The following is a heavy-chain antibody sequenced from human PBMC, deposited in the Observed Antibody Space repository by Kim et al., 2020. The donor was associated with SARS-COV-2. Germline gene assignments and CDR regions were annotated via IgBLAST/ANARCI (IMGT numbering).Heavy chain of an antibody. J-gene: IGHJ4*02. CDR1: ELSFSSYG. CDR2: IGTGTGDT. D-gene: IGHD6-19*01. V-gene: IGHV3-48*02. CDR3: ARENLGSGLFDC. Sequence: GGSLRLSCAAPELSFSSYGMNWFRRAPGKGLEWVSYIGTGTGDTAYADSVKGRFTISRDNAKNSLYLQMNTLRDDDTAIYYCARENLGSGLFDCWGLGTLVTVSS.